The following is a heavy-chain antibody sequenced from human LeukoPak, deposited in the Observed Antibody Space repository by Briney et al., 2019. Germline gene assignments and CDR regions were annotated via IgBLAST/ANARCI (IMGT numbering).Heavy chain of an antibody. D-gene: IGHD3-22*01. CDR1: GGSISSYY. CDR2: IYYSGST. Sequence: KPSETLSLTCTVSGGSISSYYWSWIRQPPGKGLEWIGYIYYSGSTNYNPSLKSRVTISVDTSKNQFSLKLSPVTAADTAVYYCARAPGMYYYDSSGYYLDWGQGTLVTVSS. J-gene: IGHJ4*02. CDR3: ARAPGMYYYDSSGYYLD. V-gene: IGHV4-59*01.